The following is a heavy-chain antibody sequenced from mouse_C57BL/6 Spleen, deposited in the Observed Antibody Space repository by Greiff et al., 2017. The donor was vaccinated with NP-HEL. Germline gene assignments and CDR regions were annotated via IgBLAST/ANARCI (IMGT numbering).Heavy chain of an antibody. CDR2: IDPSDSYT. Sequence: VQLQQSGAELVRPGTSVKLSCKASGYTFTSYWMHWVKQRPGQGLEWIGVIDPSDSYTNYNQKFKGKATLTVDTSSSTAYMQLSSLTSEDSAVYYCARSPDYYGSSYGYFDVWGTGTTVTVSS. CDR1: GYTFTSYW. CDR3: ARSPDYYGSSYGYFDV. J-gene: IGHJ1*03. V-gene: IGHV1-59*01. D-gene: IGHD1-1*01.